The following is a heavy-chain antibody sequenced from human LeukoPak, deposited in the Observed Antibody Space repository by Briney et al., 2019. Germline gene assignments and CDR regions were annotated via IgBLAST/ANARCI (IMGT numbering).Heavy chain of an antibody. CDR2: IIPIFGTA. D-gene: IGHD3-22*01. V-gene: IGHV1-69*05. CDR1: GGTFSSYA. J-gene: IGHJ4*02. Sequence: SVKVSCKASGGTFSSYAISWVRQAHGQGLEWMGGIIPIFGTANYAQKFQGRVTITTDESTSTAYMELSSLRSEDTAVYYCARPSRPYDSSGYYQFDYWGQGTLVTVSS. CDR3: ARPSRPYDSSGYYQFDY.